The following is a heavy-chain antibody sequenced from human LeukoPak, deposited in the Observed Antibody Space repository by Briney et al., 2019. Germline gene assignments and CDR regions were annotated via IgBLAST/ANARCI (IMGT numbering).Heavy chain of an antibody. CDR2: IYYSGST. Sequence: PSETLSLTCTVSGGSISSSSYYWGWIRQPPGKGLEWIGSIYYSGSTYYNPSLKSRVTISVDTSKNQFSLKLSSVTAADTAVYYCARHKQPGYCSGGSCYPNWFDPWGQGTLVTVSS. CDR3: ARHKQPGYCSGGSCYPNWFDP. J-gene: IGHJ5*02. CDR1: GGSISSSSYY. V-gene: IGHV4-39*01. D-gene: IGHD2-15*01.